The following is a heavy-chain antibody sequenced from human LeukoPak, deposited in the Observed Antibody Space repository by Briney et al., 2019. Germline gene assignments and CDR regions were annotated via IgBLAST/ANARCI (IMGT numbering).Heavy chain of an antibody. CDR2: IYYSGST. V-gene: IGHV4-30-4*08. Sequence: KTSQTLSLTCTVSGGSISSGDYYWNWIRQPPGKSLEWIGYIYYSGSTYYNLSLKSRVTISVDTSKNQFSLKLSSVTAADTAVYYCARGTTLIRGGDYWGQGTLVTVSS. J-gene: IGHJ4*02. CDR1: GGSISSGDYY. CDR3: ARGTTLIRGGDY. D-gene: IGHD3-10*01.